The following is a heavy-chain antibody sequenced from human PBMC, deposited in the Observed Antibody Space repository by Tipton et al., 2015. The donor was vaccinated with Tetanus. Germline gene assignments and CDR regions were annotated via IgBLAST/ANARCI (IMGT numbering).Heavy chain of an antibody. Sequence: TLSLTCAVYGGSFSGYYWSWIRQPPGKGLEWIGEINHSGSTNYNPSLKSRVTISVDTSKNQFSLKLSSVTAADTAVYYCARVARACLQLWYQSPQINWFDPWGQGPLGTVSS. CDR3: ARVARACLQLWYQSPQINWFDP. D-gene: IGHD5-18*01. J-gene: IGHJ5*02. CDR1: GGSFSGYY. V-gene: IGHV4-34*01. CDR2: INHSGST.